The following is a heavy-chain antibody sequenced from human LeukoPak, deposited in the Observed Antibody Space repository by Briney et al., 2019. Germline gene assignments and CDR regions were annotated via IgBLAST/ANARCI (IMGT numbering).Heavy chain of an antibody. CDR3: ARHSRISGYYF. CDR1: GGSISSSTTYY. V-gene: IGHV4-39*01. CDR2: IYYRGTT. J-gene: IGHJ4*02. D-gene: IGHD3-22*01. Sequence: SETLSLTCFVSGGSISSSTTYYWGWIRQPPGKGLEWIGSIYYRGTTYYNPSLKSRVTISVDTSKNQFSLKLNSVTAADTAVYYCARHSRISGYYFWGQGTLVTVSS.